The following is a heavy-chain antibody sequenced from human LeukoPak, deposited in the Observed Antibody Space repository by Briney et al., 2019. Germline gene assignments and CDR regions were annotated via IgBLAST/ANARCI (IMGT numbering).Heavy chain of an antibody. CDR2: ISGSGGST. CDR3: ARVGELVPAAPFDY. V-gene: IGHV3-23*01. D-gene: IGHD2-2*01. J-gene: IGHJ4*02. Sequence: GGSLRLSCAAPGFTLSSYALSWVRQAPGKGLEWVSAISGSGGSTYYADSVKGRFTISRDNSKNTLYPQMNSLRAEDTAVYYCARVGELVPAAPFDYWGQGTLVTVSS. CDR1: GFTLSSYA.